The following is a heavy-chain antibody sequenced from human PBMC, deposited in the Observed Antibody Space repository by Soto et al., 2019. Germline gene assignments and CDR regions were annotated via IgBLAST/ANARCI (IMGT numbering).Heavy chain of an antibody. CDR3: AKHPRGKWFDA. V-gene: IGHV3-15*07. CDR1: GFSFSYVW. CDR2: IKSKNDGGTT. J-gene: IGHJ5*02. Sequence: EVQLVQSGGGLVKPGGSLRLSCAASGFSFSYVWMNWVRQAPGKGLEWVGRIKSKNDGGTTEYSAPVKGRFTISRDDSKNTLYLEMNSLKTEDTAVYYCAKHPRGKWFDAWGQGTLVTVSS.